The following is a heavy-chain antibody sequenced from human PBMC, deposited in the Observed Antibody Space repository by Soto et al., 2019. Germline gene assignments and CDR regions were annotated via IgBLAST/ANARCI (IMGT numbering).Heavy chain of an antibody. V-gene: IGHV3-23*01. Sequence: GVLRLSCAASGFTFSSYAMSWVRQAPGKGLEWVSAISGSGGSKYYADSVKGRFTISRDNSKNTLYLQMNSLRAEDTAVYYCARDYHDYDSSTGSAHDYWGQGTLVTVSS. CDR3: ARDYHDYDSSTGSAHDY. J-gene: IGHJ4*02. CDR1: GFTFSSYA. CDR2: ISGSGGSK. D-gene: IGHD3-9*01.